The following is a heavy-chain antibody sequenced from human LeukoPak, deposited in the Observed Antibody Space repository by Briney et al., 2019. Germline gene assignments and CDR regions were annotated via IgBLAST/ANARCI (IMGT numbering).Heavy chain of an antibody. CDR3: AKTLHITGTLWFDP. D-gene: IGHD1-7*01. V-gene: IGHV3-23*01. CDR2: ISGSNGNT. Sequence: GGSLRLSCAASGFTFSSYAMSWVRQAPGKGLEWVSAISGSNGNTYYADSVKGRFTISRGNSMNMLYLQINSLRAEDTAQYYCAKTLHITGTLWFDPWGQGTLVTVSS. CDR1: GFTFSSYA. J-gene: IGHJ5*02.